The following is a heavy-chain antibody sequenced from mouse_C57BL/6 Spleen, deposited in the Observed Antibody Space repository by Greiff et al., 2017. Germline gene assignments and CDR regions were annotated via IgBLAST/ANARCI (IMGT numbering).Heavy chain of an antibody. Sequence: VQLQESGPGLVAPSHSLSITCTVSGFSLTSYGVSWVRQPPGQGLEWLGVICGDGSTTYHSALISRLSISKENSKSQVFLKLNSLQTDDKATYYCAKGDGYYDYFDYWGQGTTLTVSS. CDR3: AKGDGYYDYFDY. J-gene: IGHJ2*01. CDR1: GFSLTSYG. CDR2: ICGDGST. D-gene: IGHD2-3*01. V-gene: IGHV2-3*01.